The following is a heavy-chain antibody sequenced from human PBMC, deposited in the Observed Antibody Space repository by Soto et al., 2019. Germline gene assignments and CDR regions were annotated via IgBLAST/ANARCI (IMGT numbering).Heavy chain of an antibody. CDR3: ARWTYCGGDCYWLDF. V-gene: IGHV4-39*07. Sequence: PSETLSLTCTVSGGSISSSSYYWGWIRQPPGKGLEWIGSIYYSGSTYYNPSLKSRVTISVDTSKNQFSLNLNSVTAADTAIYYCARWTYCGGDCYWLDFWGQGTLVTVSS. D-gene: IGHD2-21*02. J-gene: IGHJ4*02. CDR2: IYYSGST. CDR1: GGSISSSSYY.